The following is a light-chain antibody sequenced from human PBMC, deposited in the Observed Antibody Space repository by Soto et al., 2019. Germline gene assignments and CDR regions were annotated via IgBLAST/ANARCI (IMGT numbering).Light chain of an antibody. CDR2: EAS. Sequence: DIQMTQSPSTLSASVGDRVTITCRASQSISNYLAWYQQKPGKAPRVLIYEASSLESGVPSRFSGSGSGTEFTLTIGSLQPDDFATYFCLQYNNSPWTFGQGTKVEIK. V-gene: IGKV1-5*03. CDR3: LQYNNSPWT. J-gene: IGKJ1*01. CDR1: QSISNY.